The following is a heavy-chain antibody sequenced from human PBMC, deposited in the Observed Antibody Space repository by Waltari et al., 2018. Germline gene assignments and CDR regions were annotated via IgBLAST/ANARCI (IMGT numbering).Heavy chain of an antibody. CDR2: IYHSGST. Sequence: QVQLQESGPGLVKPSETLSLTCAVPGYSISSGYYWGWIRQPPGKGLEWIGSIYHSGSTYYNPSLKSRVTISVDTSKNQFSLKLSSVTAADTAVYYCARRTASGYYFDYWGQGTLVTVSS. D-gene: IGHD3-10*01. V-gene: IGHV4-38-2*01. CDR1: GYSISSGYY. CDR3: ARRTASGYYFDY. J-gene: IGHJ4*02.